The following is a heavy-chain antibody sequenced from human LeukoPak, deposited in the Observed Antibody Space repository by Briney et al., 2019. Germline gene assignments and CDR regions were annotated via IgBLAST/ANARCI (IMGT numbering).Heavy chain of an antibody. D-gene: IGHD3-22*01. CDR1: GYTFTSYA. J-gene: IGHJ4*02. V-gene: IGHV1-3*03. CDR3: VRAAYTYYYDSSGYWYYFDY. Sequence: ASVKVSCKASGYTFTSYAMHWVRQAPGQRLEWMGWINAGNGNTKYSQEFQGRVTITRDTSASTAYMELSSLRSEDMAVYYCVRAAYTYYYDSSGYWYYFDYWGQGTLVTVSS. CDR2: INAGNGNT.